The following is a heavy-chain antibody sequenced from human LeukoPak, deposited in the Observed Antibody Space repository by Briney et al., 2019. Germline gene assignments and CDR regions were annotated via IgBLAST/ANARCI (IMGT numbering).Heavy chain of an antibody. J-gene: IGHJ4*02. CDR3: AKDTAAGECTGGNCYSYFDY. CDR1: GFTFTSYG. V-gene: IGHV3-30*18. CDR2: ISYDGSNK. D-gene: IGHD2-15*01. Sequence: TGRSLRLSCAASGFTFTSYGMHWVRQAPGKGLEWLALISYDGSNKYSADSVKGRFTISRDNSKNTLYLQMDSLRADDTAVYYCAKDTAAGECTGGNCYSYFDYWGQGTLVTVSS.